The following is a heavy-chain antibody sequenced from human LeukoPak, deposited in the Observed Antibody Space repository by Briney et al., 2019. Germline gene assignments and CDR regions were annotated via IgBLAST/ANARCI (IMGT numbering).Heavy chain of an antibody. V-gene: IGHV3-33*01. J-gene: IGHJ5*02. CDR3: ARERGWSNDYSWFDP. D-gene: IGHD2-15*01. CDR2: IWYDGSNK. Sequence: GRSLRLSCAASGFTFSSYGMHWVRQAPGKGLEWVAVIWYDGSNKYYADSVKGRFTISRDNSKNTLYLQMNSLRAEDTAVYYCARERGWSNDYSWFDPWGQGTLVTVSS. CDR1: GFTFSSYG.